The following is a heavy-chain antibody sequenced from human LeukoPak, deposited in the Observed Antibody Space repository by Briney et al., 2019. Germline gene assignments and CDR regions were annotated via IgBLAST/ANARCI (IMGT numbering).Heavy chain of an antibody. D-gene: IGHD3-22*01. CDR2: IYYSGST. V-gene: IGHV4-39*07. J-gene: IGHJ3*02. CDR1: GGSISSGSYY. CDR3: AREYYYSNKAPAFDI. Sequence: SETLSLTCTVSGGSISSGSYYWGWIRQPPGKGLEWIGSIYYSGSTYYNPSLKSRVTISVDTSKNQFSLKLSSVTDADTAMYYCAREYYYSNKAPAFDIWGQGEMVTVSS.